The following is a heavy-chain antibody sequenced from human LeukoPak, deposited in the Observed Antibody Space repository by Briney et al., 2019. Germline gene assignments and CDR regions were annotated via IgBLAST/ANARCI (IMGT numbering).Heavy chain of an antibody. CDR2: INPSGGST. V-gene: IGHV1-46*01. CDR3: ARGYCSSTSCYSGRGMDV. D-gene: IGHD2-2*01. CDR1: GYTFTSYY. J-gene: IGHJ6*02. Sequence: ASVKVSFKASGYTFTSYYMHWVRQAPGQGLEWMGIINPSGGSTSYAQKFQGRVTMTRDTSTSTVYMEMSSLRSEDTAVYYYARGYCSSTSCYSGRGMDVWGQGTTVTVFS.